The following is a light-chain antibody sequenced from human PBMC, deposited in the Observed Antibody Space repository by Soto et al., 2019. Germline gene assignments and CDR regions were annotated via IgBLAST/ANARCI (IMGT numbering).Light chain of an antibody. J-gene: IGLJ2*01. V-gene: IGLV2-8*01. CDR3: SSYAGSNNLV. Sequence: QLVLTQPPSASGSPGQSVTISCTGTRSDVGGYNFVSWYQQHPGKAPKLMIYEVSKRPSGVPDRFSGSKSGNTASLTVSGLQAEDEADYYCSSYAGSNNLVFGGGTKLTVL. CDR2: EVS. CDR1: RSDVGGYNF.